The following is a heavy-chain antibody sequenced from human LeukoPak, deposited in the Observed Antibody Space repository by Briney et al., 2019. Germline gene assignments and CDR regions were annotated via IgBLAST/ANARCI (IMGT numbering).Heavy chain of an antibody. CDR1: GFTFSSYA. D-gene: IGHD6-19*01. Sequence: SGGSLRLSCAASGFTFSSYAMSWVRQAPGKGLEWVANIKQDGSEKYYVDSVKGRFTISRDNAKNSLYLQMNSLRAEDTAVYYCARVGGWYGGYYYYMDVWGKGTTVTVSS. V-gene: IGHV3-7*01. CDR2: IKQDGSEK. CDR3: ARVGGWYGGYYYYMDV. J-gene: IGHJ6*03.